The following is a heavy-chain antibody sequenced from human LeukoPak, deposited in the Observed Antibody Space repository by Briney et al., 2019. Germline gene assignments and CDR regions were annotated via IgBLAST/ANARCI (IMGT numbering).Heavy chain of an antibody. Sequence: ASVKVSCKASGYTFTSYGISWVRQAPGQGLEWMGWISAYNGNTNYAQKLQGRVTMTTDTSTSTAYMELRSLRSDDTAVYYCARVTIGGYYGSGSYLDYWGQGTLVTVSS. J-gene: IGHJ4*02. CDR3: ARVTIGGYYGSGSYLDY. D-gene: IGHD3-10*01. CDR2: ISAYNGNT. V-gene: IGHV1-18*01. CDR1: GYTFTSYG.